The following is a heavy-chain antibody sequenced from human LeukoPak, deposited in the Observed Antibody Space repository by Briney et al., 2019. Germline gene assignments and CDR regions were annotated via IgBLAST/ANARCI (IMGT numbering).Heavy chain of an antibody. CDR3: ARAKAVAGKVVMAGRKYYFDS. J-gene: IGHJ4*02. D-gene: IGHD6-19*01. CDR2: MNPHSANT. V-gene: IGHV1-8*02. CDR1: GYTFTDFY. Sequence: ASVKVSCKTSGYTFTDFYMHWVRQASGQGPEWMGWMNPHSANTGYGQKFQGRVAMTRNTSISTAYMELSSLRSEDTAMYYCARAKAVAGKVVMAGRKYYFDSWGQGTLVTVSS.